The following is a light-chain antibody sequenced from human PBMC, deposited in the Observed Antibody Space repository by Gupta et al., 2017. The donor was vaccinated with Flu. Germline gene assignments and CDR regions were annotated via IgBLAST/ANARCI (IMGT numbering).Light chain of an antibody. J-gene: IGLJ2*01. CDR1: SSNIGSST. V-gene: IGLV1-44*01. CDR2: SNN. Sequence: QSVLTQPPSASGTPGQRITLSCFGSSSNIGSSTVNWYQQIPGTAPKLLIYSNNQRPSGVPDRFSGSRSGTSASLAISGLQSEDEADYCCAAYDDNSNVVFGGGTKLTVL. CDR3: AAYDDNSNVV.